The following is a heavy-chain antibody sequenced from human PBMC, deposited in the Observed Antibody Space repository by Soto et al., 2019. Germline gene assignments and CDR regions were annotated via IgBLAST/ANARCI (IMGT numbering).Heavy chain of an antibody. Sequence: PSETLSLTCTVSGGSISSSSYYWGWIRQPPGKGLDWIGSIYYSGSTYYNPSLKRRVTISVDTSKNQFSLKLCSVTAAVTAVYYCASPLAGVEHYDLWSLSGAYYGMDVWGQGTTVTVSS. CDR3: ASPLAGVEHYDLWSLSGAYYGMDV. CDR1: GGSISSSSYY. D-gene: IGHD3-3*01. J-gene: IGHJ6*02. V-gene: IGHV4-39*01. CDR2: IYYSGST.